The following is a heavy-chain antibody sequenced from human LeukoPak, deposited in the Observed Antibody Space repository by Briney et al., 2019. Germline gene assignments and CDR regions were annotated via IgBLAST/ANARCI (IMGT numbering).Heavy chain of an antibody. J-gene: IGHJ6*03. D-gene: IGHD3-10*01. CDR3: ARDLHYYGSGSYYNPNYYMDV. Sequence: GGSLRLSCAASGFTFSSYWMSWVRQAPGKGLEWVANIKQDGSEKYYVDSVKGRFTISRDNAKNSLYLQMNSLRAEDTAVYYCARDLHYYGSGSYYNPNYYMDVWGKGTTVTISS. CDR2: IKQDGSEK. V-gene: IGHV3-7*01. CDR1: GFTFSSYW.